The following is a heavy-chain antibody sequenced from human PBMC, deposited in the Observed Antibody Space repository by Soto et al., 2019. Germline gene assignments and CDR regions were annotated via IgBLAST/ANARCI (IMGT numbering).Heavy chain of an antibody. D-gene: IGHD4-17*01. J-gene: IGHJ4*02. CDR2: INAGNGNT. CDR3: AREPTTVVTTALDY. CDR1: GYTFTSYA. V-gene: IGHV1-3*01. Sequence: ASVKVSCKASGYTFTSYAMHWVRQAPGQRLEWMGWINAGNGNTKYSQKFQGRVTITRDTSASTAYMELNSLRAEDTAVYYCAREPTTVVTTALDYWGQGTLVTVSS.